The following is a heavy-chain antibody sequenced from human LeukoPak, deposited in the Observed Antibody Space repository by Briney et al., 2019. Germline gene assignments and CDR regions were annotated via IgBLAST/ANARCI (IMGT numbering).Heavy chain of an antibody. Sequence: GESLKISSKGSGYSFTSYWIGWVRQMPGKGLEWMGIIYPGDSDTRYSPSFQGQVTISADKSLSTAYLQWSSLKASDTAMYYCARVPATVTTVGAFDIWGQGTMVTVSS. CDR2: IYPGDSDT. CDR1: GYSFTSYW. CDR3: ARVPATVTTVGAFDI. D-gene: IGHD4-17*01. V-gene: IGHV5-51*01. J-gene: IGHJ3*02.